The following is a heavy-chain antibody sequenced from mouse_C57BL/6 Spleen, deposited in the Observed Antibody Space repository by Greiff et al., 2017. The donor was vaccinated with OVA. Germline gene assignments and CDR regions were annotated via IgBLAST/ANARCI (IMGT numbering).Heavy chain of an antibody. CDR2: ISDGGSYT. CDR1: GFTFSSYA. Sequence: EVQRVESGGGLVKPGGSLKLSCAASGFTFSSYAMSWVRQTPEKRLEWVATISDGGSYTYYPDTVKGRFTISRDNAKNTLYLQMSHLKSEDTAMYYCARSYDRRRYYFDYWGQGTTLTVSS. J-gene: IGHJ2*01. V-gene: IGHV5-4*01. CDR3: ARSYDRRRYYFDY. D-gene: IGHD2-3*01.